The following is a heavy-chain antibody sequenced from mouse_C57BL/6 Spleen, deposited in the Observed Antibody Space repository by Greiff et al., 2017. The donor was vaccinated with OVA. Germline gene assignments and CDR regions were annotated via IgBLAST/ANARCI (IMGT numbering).Heavy chain of an antibody. J-gene: IGHJ2*01. V-gene: IGHV1-61*01. CDR2: IYPSDSET. Sequence: QVQLQQPGAELVRPGSSVKLSCKASGYTFTSYWMDWVKQRPGQGLEWIGNIYPSDSETHYNQKFKDKATLTVDKSSSTAYMQLSSRTSEDSSVYYCASPSLLKYNFDYWGQGTTLTVSS. D-gene: IGHD2-5*01. CDR1: GYTFTSYW. CDR3: ASPSLLKYNFDY.